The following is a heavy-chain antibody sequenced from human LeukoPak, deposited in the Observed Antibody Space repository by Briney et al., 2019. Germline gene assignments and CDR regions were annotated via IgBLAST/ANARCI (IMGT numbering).Heavy chain of an antibody. CDR1: GGSLTTGASLTNAHW. J-gene: IGHJ4*02. D-gene: IGHD3-22*01. CDR3: TREDRPFCPFAY. V-gene: IGHV4-4*02. Sequence: SETLSLTCAVSGGSLTTGASLTNAHWFSWVRQPPGKGLEWIGEISHDGTTNYNPSLRSRVAMSLDRANNQFSLSLTSVTAADTAVYYCTREDRPFCPFAYWGQGVLVTVSS. CDR2: ISHDGTT.